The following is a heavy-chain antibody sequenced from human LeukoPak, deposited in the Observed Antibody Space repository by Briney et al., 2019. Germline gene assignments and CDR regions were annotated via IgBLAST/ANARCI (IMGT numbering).Heavy chain of an antibody. J-gene: IGHJ4*02. D-gene: IGHD2-2*01. Sequence: SETLSLTCTVSGGSISSYYWSWIRQPPGKGLEWIGYIYYSGSTNYNPSLKSRVTISVDTSKNQFSLKLSSVTAADTAVSYCARHRPHIVVVPAANPDFDYWGQGTLVTVSS. CDR1: GGSISSYY. CDR2: IYYSGST. CDR3: ARHRPHIVVVPAANPDFDY. V-gene: IGHV4-59*08.